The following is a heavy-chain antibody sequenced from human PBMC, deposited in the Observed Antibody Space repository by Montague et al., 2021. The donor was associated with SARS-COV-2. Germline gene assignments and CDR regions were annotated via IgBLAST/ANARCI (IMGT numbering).Heavy chain of an antibody. D-gene: IGHD6-6*01. CDR2: GKT. V-gene: IGHV4-39*07. CDR3: ARISGKLVLP. J-gene: IGHJ5*02. Sequence: GKTYYSPSLKSRVTISVDTSKNQFSLKLSSVTAADTAVYYCARISGKLVLPWGQGTLVTVSS.